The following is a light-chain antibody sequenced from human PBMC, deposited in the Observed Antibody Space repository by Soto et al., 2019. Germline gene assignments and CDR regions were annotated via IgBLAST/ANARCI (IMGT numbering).Light chain of an antibody. V-gene: IGKV1-5*01. CDR2: DAS. CDR1: PSISNW. CDR3: QQYKTYSYT. J-gene: IGKJ2*01. Sequence: DIQMTQSPSTLSASVGDRVTITCRASPSISNWLAWYQQRPGEAPKLLMYDASTLENWVPSRFSGSGSGTEFTLTISGLRPDDFATYYCQQYKTYSYTFGQGTKLEIK.